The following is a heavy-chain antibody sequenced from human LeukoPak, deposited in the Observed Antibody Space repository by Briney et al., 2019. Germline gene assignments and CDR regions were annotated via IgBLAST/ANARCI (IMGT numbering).Heavy chain of an antibody. CDR2: ISYDGSNK. J-gene: IGHJ4*02. V-gene: IGHV3-30*04. D-gene: IGHD2-21*02. CDR3: ATACGGDCYSDY. CDR1: GFTFSSYA. Sequence: GRSLRLSCAASGFTFSSYAMHWARQAPVKGLEWVAVISYDGSNKYYADSVKGRFTISRDNSKNTLYLQMNSLRAEDTAVYYCATACGGDCYSDYWGQGTLVTVSS.